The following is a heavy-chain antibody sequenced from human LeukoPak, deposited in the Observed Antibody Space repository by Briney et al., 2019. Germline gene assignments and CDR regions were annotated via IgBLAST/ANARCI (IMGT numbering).Heavy chain of an antibody. CDR2: ISSSTSYI. D-gene: IGHD2-15*01. Sequence: GGSLRLSCAASGFTFSSYSMNWIRQAPGKGLEWVSSISSSTSYIYYADSVKGRFTISKDNAKNSLYLQMNSLRAEDTAVFYCAKGCGASSCFRFEFWGQGILVTVSS. V-gene: IGHV3-21*04. CDR1: GFTFSSYS. CDR3: AKGCGASSCFRFEF. J-gene: IGHJ4*02.